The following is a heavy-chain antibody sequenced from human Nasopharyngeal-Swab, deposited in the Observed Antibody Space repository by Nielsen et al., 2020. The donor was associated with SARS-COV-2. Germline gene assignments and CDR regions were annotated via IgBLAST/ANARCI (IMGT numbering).Heavy chain of an antibody. CDR3: ARWSGYYYYYGMDV. Sequence: GESLKISCAASGFTFSSYAMSWVRQAPGKGLEWVSAISGSGSRTYYADSVKGRFTISRDNAKNSLYLQMNSLRAEDTAVYYCARWSGYYYYYGMDVWGQGTTVTVSS. CDR1: GFTFSSYA. V-gene: IGHV3-23*01. J-gene: IGHJ6*02. D-gene: IGHD3-3*01. CDR2: ISGSGSRT.